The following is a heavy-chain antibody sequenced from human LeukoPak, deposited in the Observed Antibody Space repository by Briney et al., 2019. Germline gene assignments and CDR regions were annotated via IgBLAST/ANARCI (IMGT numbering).Heavy chain of an antibody. CDR3: AAAKGYCTTGVCYPWVRPEY. CDR2: IYYSGNT. Sequence: SETLSLTCTVSGDSIMNYYWTWIRQPPGKGLEWIGYIYYSGNTNYNPSLKSRVTISIDTSKNQFSLKLSSVTAADTAVYYCAAAKGYCTTGVCYPWVRPEYWGQATRVTVSS. J-gene: IGHJ4*02. CDR1: GDSIMNYY. D-gene: IGHD2-8*01. V-gene: IGHV4-59*01.